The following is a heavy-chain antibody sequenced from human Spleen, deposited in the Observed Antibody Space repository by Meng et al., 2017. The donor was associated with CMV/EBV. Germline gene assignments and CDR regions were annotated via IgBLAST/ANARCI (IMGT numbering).Heavy chain of an antibody. CDR1: GASVSSGGYF. Sequence: SETLSLTCTVSGASVSSGGYFWNWIRQLPGKGLEWIGYMSYSGNTYYNPSLKSRIAISVDTSKNQFSLKLSSVTAADTAVYYCARGTIAVAGHYFDYWGQGTLVTVSS. J-gene: IGHJ4*02. CDR2: MSYSGNT. CDR3: ARGTIAVAGHYFDY. V-gene: IGHV4-61*08. D-gene: IGHD6-19*01.